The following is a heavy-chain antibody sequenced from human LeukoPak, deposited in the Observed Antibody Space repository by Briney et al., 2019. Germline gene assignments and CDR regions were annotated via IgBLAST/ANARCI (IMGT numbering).Heavy chain of an antibody. V-gene: IGHV4-59*01. J-gene: IGHJ5*02. CDR1: GGSISSYY. CDR3: ARIIAAAGRQDWFDP. D-gene: IGHD6-13*01. CDR2: IYYSGST. Sequence: PSETLSLTCTVSGGSISSYYWSWIRQPPGKGLEWIGSIYYSGSTNYNPSLKSRVIISVDTSKNQFSLKLSSVTAADTAVYYCARIIAAAGRQDWFDPWGQGTLVTVSP.